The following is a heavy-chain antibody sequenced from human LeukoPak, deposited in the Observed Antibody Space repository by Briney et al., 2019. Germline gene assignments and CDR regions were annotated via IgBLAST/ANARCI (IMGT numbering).Heavy chain of an antibody. Sequence: SETLSLTCTVSGDSMSYYYWNFIQQPAGKGLEWIGRIHTSGTTYYSASLKSRVSMSVDSSRNQFSLRLTSVTAADTAIYFCARGDYYDGGGRNWFDVWGQGTLVTVSS. J-gene: IGHJ5*02. CDR2: IHTSGTT. D-gene: IGHD3-16*01. CDR1: GDSMSYYY. V-gene: IGHV4-4*07. CDR3: ARGDYYDGGGRNWFDV.